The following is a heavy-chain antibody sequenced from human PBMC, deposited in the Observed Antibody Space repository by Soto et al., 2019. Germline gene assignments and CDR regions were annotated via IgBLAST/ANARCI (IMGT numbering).Heavy chain of an antibody. D-gene: IGHD3-3*01. Sequence: GGSLRLSCAASGFTFSSFAMSWVRQAPGKGLEWVSAISGSGGSTYYADSVKGRFTISRDNSKNTLYLQMNSLRAEDTAVYYCAEWAYPYYDFWSGYYSGGEGYYYGMDVWGQGTTVTVSS. V-gene: IGHV3-23*01. CDR2: ISGSGGST. CDR3: AEWAYPYYDFWSGYYSGGEGYYYGMDV. J-gene: IGHJ6*02. CDR1: GFTFSSFA.